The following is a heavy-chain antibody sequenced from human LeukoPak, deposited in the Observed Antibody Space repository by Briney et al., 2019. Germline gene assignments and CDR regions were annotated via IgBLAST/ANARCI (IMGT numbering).Heavy chain of an antibody. D-gene: IGHD1-26*01. Sequence: ASVKVSCKASGFTFTSSAVQWVRQARGQRLEWIGWIVVGSGNTNYAQKFRERVTITRDMSTSTAYMELSSLRSEDTAVYYCAADRGGSYYRSDYWGQGTLVTVSS. V-gene: IGHV1-58*01. CDR1: GFTFTSSA. J-gene: IGHJ4*02. CDR2: IVVGSGNT. CDR3: AADRGGSYYRSDY.